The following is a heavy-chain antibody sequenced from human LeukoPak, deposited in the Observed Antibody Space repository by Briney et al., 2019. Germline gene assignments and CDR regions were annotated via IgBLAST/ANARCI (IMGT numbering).Heavy chain of an antibody. CDR3: AKDPLSYYYGSGSYYIDYFDY. Sequence: GGSLRLSCAASGFAFSSYAMSWVRQAPGKGLEWVSAISGSGGSTYYADSVKGRFTISRDNSKNTLYLQMNSLRAEDTAVYYCAKDPLSYYYGSGSYYIDYFDYWGQGTLVTVSS. D-gene: IGHD3-10*01. J-gene: IGHJ4*02. V-gene: IGHV3-23*01. CDR1: GFAFSSYA. CDR2: ISGSGGST.